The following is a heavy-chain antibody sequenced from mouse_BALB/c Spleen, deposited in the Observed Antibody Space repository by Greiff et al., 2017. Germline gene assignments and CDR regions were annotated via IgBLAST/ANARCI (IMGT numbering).Heavy chain of an antibody. CDR1: GFSLTSYG. CDR2: IWAGGST. J-gene: IGHJ4*01. CDR3: ARDKYRYYAMDY. Sequence: VQLQESGPGLVAPSQSLSITCTVSGFSLTSYGVHWVRQPPGKGLEWLGVIWAGGSTNYNSALMSRLSISKDNSKSQVFLKMNSLQTDDTARYYCARDKYRYYAMDYWGQGTSVTVSS. V-gene: IGHV2-9*02. D-gene: IGHD2-10*02.